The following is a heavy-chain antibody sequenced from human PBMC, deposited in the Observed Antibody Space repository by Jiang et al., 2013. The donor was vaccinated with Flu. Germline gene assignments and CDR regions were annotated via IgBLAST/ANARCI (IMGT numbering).Heavy chain of an antibody. Sequence: DDKRYSPSLKSRLTITKDTSKNQVVLTMTNMDPVDTATYYCAHTEYSSPFDYWGQGTLVTVSS. CDR2: DDK. V-gene: IGHV2-5*01. D-gene: IGHD6-6*01. CDR3: AHTEYSSPFDY. J-gene: IGHJ4*02.